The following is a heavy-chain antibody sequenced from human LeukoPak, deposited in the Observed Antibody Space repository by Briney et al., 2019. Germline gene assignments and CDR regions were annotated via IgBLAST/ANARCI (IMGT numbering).Heavy chain of an antibody. J-gene: IGHJ5*02. CDR1: GFTFSSYA. CDR3: ARAGKAAAGTPWFDP. Sequence: GGSLRLSCAASGFTFSSYAMHWVRQAPGKGLEYVSAISSNGGSTYYANSVKGRLTISRDNSKNTLYLQMGSLRAEDMAVYYCARAGKAAAGTPWFDPWGQGTLVTVSS. V-gene: IGHV3-64*01. CDR2: ISSNGGST. D-gene: IGHD6-13*01.